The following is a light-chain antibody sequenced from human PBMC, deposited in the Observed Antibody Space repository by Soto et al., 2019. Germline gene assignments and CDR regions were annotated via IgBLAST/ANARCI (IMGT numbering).Light chain of an antibody. CDR1: QSISDS. CDR2: KAS. CDR3: QQYKSFPYT. V-gene: IGKV1-5*03. Sequence: DIQMTQSPSTLSAFVGDRVTITCRACQSISDSLAWYQQKPGKAPKLLIYKASNLESGVPSRFSGSGSGTDFALTFSSLQPDDFATYYCQQYKSFPYTFGQGTKLDIQ. J-gene: IGKJ2*01.